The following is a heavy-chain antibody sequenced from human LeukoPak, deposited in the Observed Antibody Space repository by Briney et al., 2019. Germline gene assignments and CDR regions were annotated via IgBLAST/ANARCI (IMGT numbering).Heavy chain of an antibody. CDR1: GGTFSSYA. CDR3: ARNYPRDYYDSSDVKYGMDV. V-gene: IGHV1-69*13. CDR2: IIPIFGTA. Sequence: AASVKVSCKASGGTFSSYAISWVRQAPGQGLEWMGGIIPIFGTANYAQKFQGRVTITADESTSTAYMELSSLRSEDTAVYYCARNYPRDYYDSSDVKYGMDVWGQGTTVTVSS. D-gene: IGHD3-22*01. J-gene: IGHJ6*02.